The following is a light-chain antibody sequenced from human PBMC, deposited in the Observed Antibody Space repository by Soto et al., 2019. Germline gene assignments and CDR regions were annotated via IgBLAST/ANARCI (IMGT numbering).Light chain of an antibody. Sequence: EIVLTQSPATLSLSPGERATLSCRASQSVSSYLAWYQQKPGQAPRLLIYDASNRATVIPARFSGSGSGTDFTLTISSLEPEDFAVYYCQQRSNWPPTFGTGTKVDIK. V-gene: IGKV3-11*01. J-gene: IGKJ3*01. CDR1: QSVSSY. CDR2: DAS. CDR3: QQRSNWPPT.